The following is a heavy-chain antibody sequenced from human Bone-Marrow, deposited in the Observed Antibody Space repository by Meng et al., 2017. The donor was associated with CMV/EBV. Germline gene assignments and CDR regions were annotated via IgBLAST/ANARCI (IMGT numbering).Heavy chain of an antibody. CDR1: GFTFSSYA. Sequence: GESLKISCAASGFTFSSYAMNWVRQAPGKGLEWVSYISSSGSTIYYADSVKGRFTISRDNAKNSLYLQMNSLRAEDTAVYYCARASTYYYYGMDVWGQGTTVTVSS. CDR3: ARASTYYYYGMDV. CDR2: ISSSGSTI. J-gene: IGHJ6*02. V-gene: IGHV3-48*03.